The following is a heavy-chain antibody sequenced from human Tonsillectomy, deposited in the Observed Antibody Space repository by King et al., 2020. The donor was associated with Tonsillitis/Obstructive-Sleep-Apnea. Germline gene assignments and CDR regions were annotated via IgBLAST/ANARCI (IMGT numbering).Heavy chain of an antibody. CDR2: IRSKAYGGTT. D-gene: IGHD6-25*01. CDR1: GFTFGDYA. V-gene: IGHV3-49*04. CDR3: TTGEGEPYHRGGIGARAGKNNYYYGMDV. J-gene: IGHJ6*02. Sequence: VQLVESGGGLVQPGRSLRLSCTASGFTFGDYAMSWVRQAPGKGLEWVGFIRSKAYGGTTEYAASVKGRFTISRDDSKSIAYLQMNSLKTEDTAVYYCTTGEGEPYHRGGIGARAGKNNYYYGMDVWGQGTKVTVPS.